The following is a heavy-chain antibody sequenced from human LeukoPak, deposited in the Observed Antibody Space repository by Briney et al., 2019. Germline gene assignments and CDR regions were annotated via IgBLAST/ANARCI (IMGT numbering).Heavy chain of an antibody. Sequence: GRSLRLSCAGSGFIFNNYAMHWVRQPPGKGLEWVSGISWNSGTIDYADSVRGRFTISRDNAKNSLYLQMNSLRVEDTAFYYCAKDNRRHYTSGPNPDSLHWGQGALVTVSS. CDR2: ISWNSGTI. V-gene: IGHV3-9*01. D-gene: IGHD6-19*01. CDR3: AKDNRRHYTSGPNPDSLH. J-gene: IGHJ4*02. CDR1: GFIFNNYA.